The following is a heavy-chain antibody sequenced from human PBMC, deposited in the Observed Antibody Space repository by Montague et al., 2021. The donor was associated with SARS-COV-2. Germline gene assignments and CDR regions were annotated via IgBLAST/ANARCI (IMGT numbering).Heavy chain of an antibody. CDR2: IYTSGST. V-gene: IGHV4-61*02. D-gene: IGHD3-3*01. CDR1: GGSISSGSYY. Sequence: TLFLTCTVSGGSISSGSYYWSWIRQPAGKGLEWIGRIYTSGSTNYNPSLKSRVTISVDTSKNQFSLKLSSVTAADTAVYYCARADFWSGYLYFDYWGQGTLVTVSS. CDR3: ARADFWSGYLYFDY. J-gene: IGHJ4*02.